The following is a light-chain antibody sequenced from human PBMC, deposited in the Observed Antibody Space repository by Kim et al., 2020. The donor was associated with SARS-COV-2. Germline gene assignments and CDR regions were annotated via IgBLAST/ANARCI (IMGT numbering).Light chain of an antibody. Sequence: SASFGDRVTITCRASQGISSSLAWYQQKPGRPPRVLIYRESTLRSTVPARFSASVSGTEFTLPINSLQPEDFATYFCQQLNSYLYTFGQGTDLEI. CDR2: RES. CDR1: QGISSS. CDR3: QQLNSYLYT. J-gene: IGKJ2*01. V-gene: IGKV1-9*01.